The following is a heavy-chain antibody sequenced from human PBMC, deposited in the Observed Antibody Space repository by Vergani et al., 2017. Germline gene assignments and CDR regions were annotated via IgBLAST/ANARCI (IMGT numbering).Heavy chain of an antibody. V-gene: IGHV1-2*02. CDR1: GFTFTSYH. J-gene: IGHJ6*02. CDR2: INPNSGGT. CDR3: AAIYDSSGYSYYYYGMDV. D-gene: IGHD3-22*01. Sequence: QVQLVQSGAEVKKPGASVRVSCKASGFTFTSYHIHWVRQAPGQGLEWMGWINPNSGGTNYAQKFQGRVTMTRDTSISAAYMELSMLRSDDTALYYWAAIYDSSGYSYYYYGMDVWGQGTTVTVSS.